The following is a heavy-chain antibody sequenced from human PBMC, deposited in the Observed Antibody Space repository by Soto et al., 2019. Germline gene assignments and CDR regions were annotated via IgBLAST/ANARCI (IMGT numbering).Heavy chain of an antibody. V-gene: IGHV3-21*01. CDR3: ARDKVAGFDY. CDR1: GFTFSSYS. CDR2: ISSSSSYI. Sequence: GGSLRLSYAASGFTFSSYSMNWVRQAPGKGLEWVSSISSSSSYIYYADSVKGRFTISRDNAKNSLYLQMNSLRAEDTAVYYCARDKVAGFDYWGQGTLVTVSS. J-gene: IGHJ4*02. D-gene: IGHD6-19*01.